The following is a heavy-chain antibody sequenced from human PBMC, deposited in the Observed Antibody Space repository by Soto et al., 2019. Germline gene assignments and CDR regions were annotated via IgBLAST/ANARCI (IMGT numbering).Heavy chain of an antibody. Sequence: QVQLVQSGAEVKKPGASVKVSCKASGYTFTTYGVSWVRQAPGQGLEWMGWINPYNGNINYAQKVQDRVTMTTDTSTSTADMELRSLRSDDTAVYYCARDSYYYDSSGYLGGDYWGQRTLFTVSS. CDR1: GYTFTTYG. CDR2: INPYNGNI. J-gene: IGHJ4*02. D-gene: IGHD3-22*01. V-gene: IGHV1-18*01. CDR3: ARDSYYYDSSGYLGGDY.